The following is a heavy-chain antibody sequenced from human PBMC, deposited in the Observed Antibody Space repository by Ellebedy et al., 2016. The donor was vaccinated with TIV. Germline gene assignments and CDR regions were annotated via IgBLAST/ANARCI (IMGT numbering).Heavy chain of an antibody. CDR3: ARTGNDY. J-gene: IGHJ4*02. Sequence: PGGSLRLSCAASGFTFTSYGMTWVRQAPGKGREGVANINQDGNKKYYVDSVTGRFTISRDNARNLLYLQMNSLRGEDTDVYYCARTGNDYWGQGTLVTVSS. CDR1: GFTFTSYG. V-gene: IGHV3-7*03. CDR2: INQDGNKK. D-gene: IGHD1-14*01.